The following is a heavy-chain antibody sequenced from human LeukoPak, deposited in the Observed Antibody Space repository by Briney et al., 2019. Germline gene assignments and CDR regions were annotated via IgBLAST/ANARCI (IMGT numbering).Heavy chain of an antibody. V-gene: IGHV3-30*04. CDR3: AREYVYCSGGSCWSDAFDI. CDR2: ISYDGSNK. J-gene: IGHJ3*02. CDR1: GFTFSSYA. D-gene: IGHD2-15*01. Sequence: GGSLRLSCAASGFTFSSYAMHWVRQAPGKGLEWVTIISYDGSNKYYADSVKGRFTISRDNSKNTLYLQMNSLRTEDTAVYYCAREYVYCSGGSCWSDAFDIWGQGTMVTVSS.